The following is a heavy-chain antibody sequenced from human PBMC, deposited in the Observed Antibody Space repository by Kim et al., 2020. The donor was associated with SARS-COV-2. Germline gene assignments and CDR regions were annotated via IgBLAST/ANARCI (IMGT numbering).Heavy chain of an antibody. CDR2: ISWNSGSI. CDR3: AKLDSSSWYGAFDY. D-gene: IGHD6-13*01. Sequence: GGSLRLSCAASEFTFGSYAMHWVRQAPGKGLEWVSAISWNSGSIDYADSVKGRFTISRDNAKNSLYLQMNSLRAEDTALYYCAKLDSSSWYGAFDYWGQGTLVTVSS. CDR1: EFTFGSYA. V-gene: IGHV3-9*01. J-gene: IGHJ4*02.